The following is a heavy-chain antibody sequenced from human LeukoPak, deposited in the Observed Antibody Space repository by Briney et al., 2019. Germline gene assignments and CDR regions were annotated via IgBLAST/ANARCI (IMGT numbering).Heavy chain of an antibody. CDR1: GFTFYDYG. V-gene: IGHV3-20*01. CDR2: INGNGGST. D-gene: IGHD3-22*01. J-gene: IGHJ3*02. Sequence: GGSLRLSCAASGFTFYDYGMSWVRQAPGKGLEWVSGINGNGGSTGYADSVTGRFIISRDNAKNSLYLQMNSLRAEDTALYNCARDVWTSSGFYWGAFDIWGQGTMVTVSS. CDR3: ARDVWTSSGFYWGAFDI.